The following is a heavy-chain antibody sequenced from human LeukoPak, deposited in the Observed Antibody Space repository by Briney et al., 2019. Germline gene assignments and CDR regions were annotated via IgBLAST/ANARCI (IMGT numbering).Heavy chain of an antibody. D-gene: IGHD3-22*01. Sequence: ASVKLSCKASGYSFTSYYIHWVRQAPGQGLEWMGILSPSGGSTSYAQKFQGRVTMTRDTSTSTVYMELSSLRTDDTAVYYCARRGYDSNGYYYGNAFDFWGQGTMVTVSS. CDR3: ARRGYDSNGYYYGNAFDF. J-gene: IGHJ3*01. CDR1: GYSFTSYY. V-gene: IGHV1-46*01. CDR2: LSPSGGST.